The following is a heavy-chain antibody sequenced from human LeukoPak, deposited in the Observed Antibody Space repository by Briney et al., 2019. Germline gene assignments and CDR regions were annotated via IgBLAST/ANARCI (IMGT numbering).Heavy chain of an antibody. CDR1: GFTFSSYA. V-gene: IGHV3-48*04. CDR2: ISSSGSAI. J-gene: IGHJ4*02. D-gene: IGHD2-15*01. CDR3: ARDPAATLDY. Sequence: GGSLRLSCAAPGFTFSSYAMSWVRQAPGKGLEWVSYISSSGSAIYYADSVKGRFTISRDNAKNSLYLQMNSLRAEDTAVYYCARDPAATLDYWGQGTLVTVSS.